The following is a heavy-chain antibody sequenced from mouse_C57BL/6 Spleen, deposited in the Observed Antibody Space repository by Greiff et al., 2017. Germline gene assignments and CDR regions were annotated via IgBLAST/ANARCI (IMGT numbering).Heavy chain of an antibody. CDR2: ISYDGSN. J-gene: IGHJ2*01. V-gene: IGHV3-6*01. Sequence: ESGPGLVKPSQSLSLTCSVTGYSITSGYYWNWIRQFPGNKLEWMGYISYDGSNNYNPSLKNRISITRDTSKNQFFLKLNSVTTEDTATYYCAREEPGTRYDDWGQGTTLTVSS. D-gene: IGHD4-1*01. CDR1: GYSITSGYY. CDR3: AREEPGTRYDD.